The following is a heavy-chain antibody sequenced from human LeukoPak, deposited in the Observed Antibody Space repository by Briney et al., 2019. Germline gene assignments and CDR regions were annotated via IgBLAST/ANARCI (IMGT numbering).Heavy chain of an antibody. J-gene: IGHJ4*02. CDR3: ARMYYYGSGTYYGDY. V-gene: IGHV1-2*02. D-gene: IGHD3-10*01. CDR2: LNPNSGET. CDR1: GYRFTDYY. Sequence: ASVTVSCKASGYRFTDYYVHWVRQAHGQGREGVGLLNPNSGETNYAQKFQGRVTMIRDTSINTAYMELSRLRSDDTAVYYCARMYYYGSGTYYGDYWGQGTLVTVSS.